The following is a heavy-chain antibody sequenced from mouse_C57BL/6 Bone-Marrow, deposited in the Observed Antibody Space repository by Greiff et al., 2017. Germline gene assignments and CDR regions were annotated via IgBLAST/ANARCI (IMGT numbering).Heavy chain of an antibody. CDR2: INPYNGGT. CDR1: GYTFTDYY. D-gene: IGHD1-1*01. V-gene: IGHV1-19*01. CDR3: ASITTVVARGGFDY. Sequence: EVQLQQSGPVLVKPGASVKMSCKASGYTFTDYYMNWVKQSHGKSLEWIGVINPYNGGTCYNQKFKGKATLTVDKSSSTAYMELNSLTSEDSAVYYCASITTVVARGGFDYWGQGTTLTVSS. J-gene: IGHJ2*01.